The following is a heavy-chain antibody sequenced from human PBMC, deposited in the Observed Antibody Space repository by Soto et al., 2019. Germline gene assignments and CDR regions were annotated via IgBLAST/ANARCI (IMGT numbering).Heavy chain of an antibody. CDR2: INQDGSDY. D-gene: IGHD1-1*01. CDR1: GFTFSSYW. J-gene: IGHJ4*02. Sequence: EVHLEESGGGLVQPGGSLRLSCAASGFTFSSYWMNWVRQAPGKGLEWVANINQDGSDYNLVASVKGRFTISRDNAKNSLFLQMNALRVEDTAVYYCARTGDGHHDFLDYWGQGILVSVSS. V-gene: IGHV3-7*01. CDR3: ARTGDGHHDFLDY.